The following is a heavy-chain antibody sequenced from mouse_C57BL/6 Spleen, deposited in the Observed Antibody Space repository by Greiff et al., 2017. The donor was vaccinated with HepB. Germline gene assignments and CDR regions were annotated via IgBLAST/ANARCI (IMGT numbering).Heavy chain of an antibody. J-gene: IGHJ1*03. CDR1: GYAFSSSW. Sequence: VKLQESGPELVKPGASVKISCKASGYAFSSSWMNWVKQRPGKGLEWIGRIYPGDGDTNYNGKFKGKATLTADKSSSTAYMQLSSLTSEDSAVYFCARPGSSYDWYFDVWGTGTTVTVSS. D-gene: IGHD1-1*01. CDR2: IYPGDGDT. V-gene: IGHV1-82*01. CDR3: ARPGSSYDWYFDV.